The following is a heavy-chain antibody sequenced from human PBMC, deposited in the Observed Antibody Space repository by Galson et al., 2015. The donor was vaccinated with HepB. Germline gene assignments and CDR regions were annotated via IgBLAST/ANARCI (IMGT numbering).Heavy chain of an antibody. Sequence: SETLSLTCTVSGGSITSSSHYWGWIRQPPGKGLEWIGSLYYRGSPYYNPPLQSRVAISVETAKNQFSLNLRSLTATDTAVYYCARHAVGAGNFYGVIDSWGQGTLVIVSS. CDR3: ARHAVGAGNFYGVIDS. J-gene: IGHJ4*02. D-gene: IGHD2/OR15-2a*01. CDR1: GGSITSSSHY. CDR2: LYYRGSP. V-gene: IGHV4-39*01.